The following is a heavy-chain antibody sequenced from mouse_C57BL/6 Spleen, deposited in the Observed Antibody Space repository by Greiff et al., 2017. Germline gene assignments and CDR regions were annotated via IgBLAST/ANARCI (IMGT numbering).Heavy chain of an antibody. CDR1: GFNIKDYY. V-gene: IGHV14-2*01. CDR3: AREERNYDYFDY. CDR2: IDPEDGET. J-gene: IGHJ2*01. D-gene: IGHD2-4*01. Sequence: VQLKQSGAELVKPGASVKLSCTASGFNIKDYYMHWVKQRTEQGLEWIGRIDPEDGETKYASKFQGKATIPADTSSNTAYLQLSSLTSEDTAVYYCAREERNYDYFDYWGQGTTLTVSS.